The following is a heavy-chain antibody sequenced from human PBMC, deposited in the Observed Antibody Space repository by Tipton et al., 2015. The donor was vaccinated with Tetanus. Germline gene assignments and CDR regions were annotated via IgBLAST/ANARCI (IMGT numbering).Heavy chain of an antibody. Sequence: TLSLTCNVSGASMSSSSYYWDWIRQPPGKGLEWIGSIYYSGSSYYNPSLESRFTISLDTSKNLYSLKLTSATAADAAVYYCARPSTTVTPRAFDVWGQGTMVTVSS. CDR1: GASMSSSSYY. CDR2: IYYSGSS. D-gene: IGHD4-17*01. J-gene: IGHJ3*01. CDR3: ARPSTTVTPRAFDV. V-gene: IGHV4-39*01.